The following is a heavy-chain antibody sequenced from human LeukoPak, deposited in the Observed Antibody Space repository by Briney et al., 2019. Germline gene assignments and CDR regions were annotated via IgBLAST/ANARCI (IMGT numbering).Heavy chain of an antibody. CDR3: AKGGSGAVARLGYFDY. V-gene: IGHV3-23*01. D-gene: IGHD6-19*01. J-gene: IGHJ4*02. CDR1: GFTFSSYA. CDR2: ISGSGGST. Sequence: PGGSLRLSCAASGFTFSSYAMSWVRQAPGKGLEWVSAISGSGGSTYYADSVKGRFTISRDNSKNTLYLQMNSLRAEDTAVYYCAKGGSGAVARLGYFDYWGQGTLVTVSS.